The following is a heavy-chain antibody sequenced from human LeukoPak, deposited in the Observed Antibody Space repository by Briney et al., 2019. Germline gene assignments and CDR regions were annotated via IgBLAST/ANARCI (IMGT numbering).Heavy chain of an antibody. CDR3: ATGSFGFDAFDI. J-gene: IGHJ3*02. CDR2: IYYSGST. CDR1: GGSISSSSYY. V-gene: IGHV4-39*07. D-gene: IGHD3-10*01. Sequence: KPSETLSLTCTVSGGSISSSSYYWGWIRQPPGKGLEWIGSIYYSGSTYYNPSLKSRVTISVDTSKNQFSLKLSSVTAADTAVYYCATGSFGFDAFDIWGQGTVVTVSS.